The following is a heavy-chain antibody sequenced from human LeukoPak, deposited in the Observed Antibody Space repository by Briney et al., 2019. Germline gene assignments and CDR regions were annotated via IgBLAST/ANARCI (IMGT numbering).Heavy chain of an antibody. V-gene: IGHV4-38-2*01. Sequence: SETLSLTCAVSGYSISSGYYWGWIRQPPGKGREWIGSIYHSGSTYYNPSLKSRVTISVDTSKNQFSLKLSSVTAADTAVYYCARHSTTEPFDYWGQGTLVTVSS. CDR3: ARHSTTEPFDY. CDR2: IYHSGST. J-gene: IGHJ4*02. D-gene: IGHD1-14*01. CDR1: GYSISSGYY.